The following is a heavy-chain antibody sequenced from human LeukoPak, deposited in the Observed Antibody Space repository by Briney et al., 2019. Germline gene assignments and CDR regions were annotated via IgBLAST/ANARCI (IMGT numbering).Heavy chain of an antibody. CDR3: ARAIGYCSGGSCAFDY. V-gene: IGHV3-53*01. Sequence: GGSLRLSCAASGFTVSSNYMSWVRQAPGKGLEWVSVIYSGGSTYYADSVKGRFTISRDNSKNTLYLQMNSLRAEDTAVYYCARAIGYCSGGSCAFDYWGQGTLVTVSS. D-gene: IGHD2-15*01. CDR1: GFTVSSNY. CDR2: IYSGGST. J-gene: IGHJ4*02.